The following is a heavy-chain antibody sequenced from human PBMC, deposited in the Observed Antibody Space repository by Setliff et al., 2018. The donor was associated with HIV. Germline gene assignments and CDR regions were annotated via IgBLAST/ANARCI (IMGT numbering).Heavy chain of an antibody. D-gene: IGHD1-1*01. J-gene: IGHJ4*02. CDR3: ARGGLRLRKSTAPGYFDY. Sequence: SETLSLTCAVSGGSISSSNWWSWVRQPPGKGLEWIGEIYHSGGTNYNPSLKSRDTISVDKSKNQFSLKLSSVTAAGTAVYYCARGGLRLRKSTAPGYFDYWGQGTLVTVSS. V-gene: IGHV4-4*02. CDR1: GGSISSSNW. CDR2: IYHSGGT.